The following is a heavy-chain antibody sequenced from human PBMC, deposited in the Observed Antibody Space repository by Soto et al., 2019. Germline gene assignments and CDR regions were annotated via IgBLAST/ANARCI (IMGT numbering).Heavy chain of an antibody. J-gene: IGHJ6*02. CDR3: ARDLWVEPELYYYGMDV. CDR1: GDSISSADYY. Sequence: SETLSLTCTVSGDSISSADYYWSWIRQTPGKGLEWIGHILYSGTTYYNPSLKSRLTISVDTSKNHFSLRLTSVTAADTAVYYCARDLWVEPELYYYGMDVWGQGTTVTVSS. CDR2: ILYSGTT. V-gene: IGHV4-30-4*02. D-gene: IGHD1-1*01.